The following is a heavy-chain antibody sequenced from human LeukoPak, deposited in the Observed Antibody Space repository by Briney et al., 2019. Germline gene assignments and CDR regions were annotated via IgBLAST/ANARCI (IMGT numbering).Heavy chain of an antibody. CDR2: IYSGGST. CDR1: GFTFSSFA. J-gene: IGHJ5*02. V-gene: IGHV3-66*02. D-gene: IGHD6-6*01. Sequence: LPGGSLRLSCVASGFTFSSFAMSWVRQAPGTGLEWVSVIYSGGSTYYSDSVKGRFTISRDNSKNTLYLQMNSLRAEDTAVYYCARAGRSIAALNEFDPWGQGTLVTVSS. CDR3: ARAGRSIAALNEFDP.